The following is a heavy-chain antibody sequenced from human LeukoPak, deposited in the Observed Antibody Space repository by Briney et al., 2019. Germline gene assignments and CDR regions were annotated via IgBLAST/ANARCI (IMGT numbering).Heavy chain of an antibody. CDR2: IRRKTDGETT. J-gene: IGHJ5*02. CDR3: ARDPGDGWFDP. CDR1: GFTFSSYS. D-gene: IGHD1-1*01. V-gene: IGHV3-15*01. Sequence: PGGSLRLSCAASGFTFSSYSMNWVRQAPGKGLEWVGRIRRKTDGETTDHAAPVKGRFTISRDNSKNTLYLQMNSLRAEDTAVYYCARDPGDGWFDPWGQGTLVTVSS.